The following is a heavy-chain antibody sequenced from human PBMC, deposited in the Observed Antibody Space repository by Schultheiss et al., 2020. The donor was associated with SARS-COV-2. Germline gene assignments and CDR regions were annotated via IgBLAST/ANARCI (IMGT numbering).Heavy chain of an antibody. CDR3: ARVPQWELCY. D-gene: IGHD1-26*01. J-gene: IGHJ4*02. CDR1: GFTFSSYS. Sequence: GESLKISCAASGFTFSSYSMNWVRQAPGKGLEWLAYFGTTPTFIYYADSVKGRFTISRDNAKNSLSLQMNSLRAEDTAVYYCARVPQWELCYWGQGTLVTVSS. V-gene: IGHV3-21*05. CDR2: FGTTPTFI.